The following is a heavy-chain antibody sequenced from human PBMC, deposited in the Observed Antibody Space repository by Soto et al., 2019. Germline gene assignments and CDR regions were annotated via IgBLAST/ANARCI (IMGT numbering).Heavy chain of an antibody. CDR1: GFIINNYA. J-gene: IGHJ6*02. V-gene: IGHV3-30*04. CDR3: ARRQDFGGPHYYYGMDV. D-gene: IGHD3-3*01. Sequence: QVQLVESGGGVVQPGRSPRVSCAASGFIINNYAMHWVRQTPGKGLEWMAVISYDGSNKHYADSVKGRCTISRDNSKNTLYLQMNNLRPDDSAVYYCARRQDFGGPHYYYGMDVWGQGTTVTVSS. CDR2: ISYDGSNK.